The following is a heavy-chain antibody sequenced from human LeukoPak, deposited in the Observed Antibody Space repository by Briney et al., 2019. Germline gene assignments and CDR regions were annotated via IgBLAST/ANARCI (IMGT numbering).Heavy chain of an antibody. CDR2: IYHSGST. D-gene: IGHD1-20*01. V-gene: IGHV4-38-2*01. CDR3: AGGDNWNVRI. Sequence: SETLSLTCAVSGSSISSAYYWGWIRQPPGKGLEWIRSIYHSGSTYYNPSLKSRVTISVDTSKNQFSLKLSSVTAADTAVYYCAGGDNWNVRIWGQGTLVTVSS. CDR1: GSSISSAYY. J-gene: IGHJ4*02.